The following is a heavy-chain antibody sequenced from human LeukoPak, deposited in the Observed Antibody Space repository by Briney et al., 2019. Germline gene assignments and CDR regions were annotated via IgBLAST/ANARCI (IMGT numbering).Heavy chain of an antibody. Sequence: SGGSLRLSCAASGITFSNAWMTWVRQAPGKGLEWVGRIKRTTDGGTTDYAAPVKGRFTISRDDSKTTLYLQLSSLKTEDTAVYYCTTDPGDYPDHWGQGTLVTVSS. CDR2: IKRTTDGGTT. CDR3: TTDPGDYPDH. CDR1: GITFSNAW. V-gene: IGHV3-15*01. J-gene: IGHJ4*02.